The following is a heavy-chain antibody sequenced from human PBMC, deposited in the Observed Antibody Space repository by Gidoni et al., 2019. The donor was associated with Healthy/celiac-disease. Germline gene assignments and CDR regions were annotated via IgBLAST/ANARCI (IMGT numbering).Heavy chain of an antibody. V-gene: IGHV3-11*05. CDR1: GFTFREYY. J-gene: IGHJ4*02. CDR2: ISSSSSYT. Sequence: QVQLVESGGGLVKPGGSLRLSCAASGFTFREYYMSWIRQAPGKGLGWVSYISSSSSYTNYADSVKGRFTISRDNAKNSLYLQMNSLRAEDTAVYYCAREGGYDSLGPFDYWGQGTPGHRLL. D-gene: IGHD5-12*01. CDR3: AREGGYDSLGPFDY.